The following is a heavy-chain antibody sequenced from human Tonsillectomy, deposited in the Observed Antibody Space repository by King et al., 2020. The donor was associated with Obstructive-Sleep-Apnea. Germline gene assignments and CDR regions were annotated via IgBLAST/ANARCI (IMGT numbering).Heavy chain of an antibody. J-gene: IGHJ4*02. CDR1: GFNFGNHW. CDR2: VNGDGGTA. V-gene: IGHV3-74*01. CDR3: ARGVQDTSDYFDF. D-gene: IGHD6-19*01. Sequence: VQLVESGGGLVRPGESLRLSCVVSGFNFGNHWMHWVRQAPGKGLVWVSRVNGDGGTATYADAGRGRFTISRDNAKNTFYLHLDSLGAEDTAVYYCARGVQDTSDYFDFWGRGALVTVSP.